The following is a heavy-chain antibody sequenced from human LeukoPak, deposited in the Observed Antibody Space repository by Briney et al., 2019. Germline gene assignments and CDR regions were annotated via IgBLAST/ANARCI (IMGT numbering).Heavy chain of an antibody. V-gene: IGHV4-4*02. CDR2: IYHRGNI. CDR1: GDSISSSNW. Sequence: QTSGTLSLTCAVSGDSISSSNWWSWVRQPPGKGLEWLGEIYHRGNIDYNPSFKSRITISIDKSKNQFSLKLSSVTAADTAVYYCARDRVASPWYYFDSWGQGTLVTVSS. CDR3: ARDRVASPWYYFDS. D-gene: IGHD3-3*02. J-gene: IGHJ4*02.